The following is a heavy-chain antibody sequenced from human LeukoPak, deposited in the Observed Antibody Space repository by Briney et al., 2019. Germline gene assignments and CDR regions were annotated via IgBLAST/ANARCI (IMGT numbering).Heavy chain of an antibody. V-gene: IGHV3-21*01. CDR2: ISSSSYI. Sequence: GGSLRLSCAASGFTFSSYSMNWVRQAPGKGLEWVSSISSSSYIYYADSVKGRFTISRDNAKNSLYLQMNSLRAEDTAVYYCARDDVSTDAFDIWGQGTMVTVSS. J-gene: IGHJ3*02. CDR1: GFTFSSYS. CDR3: ARDDVSTDAFDI.